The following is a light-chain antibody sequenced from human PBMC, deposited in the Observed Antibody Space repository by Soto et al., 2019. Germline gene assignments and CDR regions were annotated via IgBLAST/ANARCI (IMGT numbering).Light chain of an antibody. CDR2: GAS. J-gene: IGKJ5*01. V-gene: IGKV3-11*01. Sequence: EIVLTQSPASLSLSPGERATLSCRASQSVDSYLVWYQQKPGQAPRLLIFGASNRATGIPARFSGSGSGTDFTLTINSLEPDDFAVYYCQQRDDRPITFGQGTRLEIK. CDR3: QQRDDRPIT. CDR1: QSVDSY.